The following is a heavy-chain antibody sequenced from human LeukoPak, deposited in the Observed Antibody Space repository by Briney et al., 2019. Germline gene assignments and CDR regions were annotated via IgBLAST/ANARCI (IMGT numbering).Heavy chain of an antibody. CDR3: ARDSTGGSYYKFDY. Sequence: ASVKVSCKASGGTFSSYGICWVRQAPGQGLEWMGGIIPKFGRTHYAQKFQGRVTVTADESTSTAYMELSGLGPEDTAVYYCARDSTGGSYYKFDYWGQGTLVTVSS. J-gene: IGHJ4*02. D-gene: IGHD1-26*01. CDR2: IIPKFGRT. CDR1: GGTFSSYG. V-gene: IGHV1-69*01.